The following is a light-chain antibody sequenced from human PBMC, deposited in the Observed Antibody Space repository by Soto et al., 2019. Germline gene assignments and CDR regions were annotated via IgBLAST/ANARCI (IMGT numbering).Light chain of an antibody. Sequence: EIVLTQSPGTLSLSPGETAAPSCRASQSVRNNYLAWYQQKPGQAPRLLIYGASSRATGIPDRFSGSGSGTDFTLTISRLEPEDFAVYYCQQYGSSPKTFGQGTRLEIK. CDR3: QQYGSSPKT. CDR1: QSVRNNY. V-gene: IGKV3-20*01. J-gene: IGKJ5*01. CDR2: GAS.